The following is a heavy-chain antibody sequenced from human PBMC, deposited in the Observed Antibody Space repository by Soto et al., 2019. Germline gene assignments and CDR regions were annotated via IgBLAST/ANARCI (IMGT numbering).Heavy chain of an antibody. D-gene: IGHD6-19*01. CDR2: IYYSGST. Sequence: ASETLSLTCTVSGGSISSSSYYWGWIRQPPGKGLEWIGSIYYSGSTYYNPSLKSRVTISVDTSKNQFSLKLSSVTAADTAVYYFARGEPVGGIFGHYINWGQGTLVTVSS. V-gene: IGHV4-39*01. CDR3: ARGEPVGGIFGHYIN. CDR1: GGSISSSSYY. J-gene: IGHJ4*02.